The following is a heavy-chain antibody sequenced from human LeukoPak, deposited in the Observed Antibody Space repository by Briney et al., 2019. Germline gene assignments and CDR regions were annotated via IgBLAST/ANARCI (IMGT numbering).Heavy chain of an antibody. CDR1: GGTFSSYA. J-gene: IGHJ3*02. V-gene: IGHV1-69*01. D-gene: IGHD3-22*01. CDR3: ARDLTPGYYDTDGGAFDI. Sequence: GASVKVSCKASGGTFSSYAISWVRQAPGQGLEWVGGIIPIFGTANYAQKFQGRVTITADESTSTAYMELSSLRSEDTAVYYCARDLTPGYYDTDGGAFDIWGQGTMVTVSS. CDR2: IIPIFGTA.